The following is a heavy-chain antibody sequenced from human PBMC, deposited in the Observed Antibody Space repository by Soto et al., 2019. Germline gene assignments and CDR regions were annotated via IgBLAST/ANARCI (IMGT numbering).Heavy chain of an antibody. CDR3: AQVLGYCIGGSWYSVPSDY. J-gene: IGHJ4*02. CDR2: IYWDDDK. D-gene: IGHD2-15*01. V-gene: IGHV2-5*02. CDR1: GFSLTTIGVS. Sequence: QITLKESGPTLVKPTQTLTLTCTFSGFSLTTIGVSVGWIRQPPGKALEWLALIYWDDDKRYSPSLKSRVTSPKDNAKSQVVLTMTNRDPVDTARYYCAQVLGYCIGGSWYSVPSDYWGQGTLVTVSS.